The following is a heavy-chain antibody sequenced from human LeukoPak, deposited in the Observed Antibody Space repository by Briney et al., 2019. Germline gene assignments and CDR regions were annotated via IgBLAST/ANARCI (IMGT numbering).Heavy chain of an antibody. D-gene: IGHD6-25*01. CDR1: GFSLSTSGVA. CDR3: ARGRVVERYSGGWGFDY. CDR2: IYWDDDK. V-gene: IGHV2-5*02. J-gene: IGHJ4*02. Sequence: SGPTLVNPTQTLTLTCTFSGFSLSTSGVAVGWIRQPPGKALEWLALIYWDDDKRYSPSLKSTHTITKDTSKNQVALTMAKMDPVDTGTYYCARGRVVERYSGGWGFDYWGQGALVTVSS.